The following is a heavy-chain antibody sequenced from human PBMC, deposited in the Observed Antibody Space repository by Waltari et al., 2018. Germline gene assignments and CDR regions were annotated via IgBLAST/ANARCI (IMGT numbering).Heavy chain of an antibody. CDR1: GGPFSSVG. D-gene: IGHD5-12*01. J-gene: IGHJ3*01. CDR3: ARRVSTKGAFEV. V-gene: IGHV1-69*02. Sequence: QVQLVQSGAEVKQPGSSVKVSCKSSGGPFSSVGQHWLRQAPGQGLEWMGKIIPMPGITDYEQKFQGRLRITADRSTTTGYMELRSLGSEDTAIYYCARRVSTKGAFEVWGRGTLVTVSP. CDR2: IIPMPGIT.